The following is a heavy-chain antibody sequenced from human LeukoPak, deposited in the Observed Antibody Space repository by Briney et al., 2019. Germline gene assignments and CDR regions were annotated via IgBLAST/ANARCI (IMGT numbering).Heavy chain of an antibody. CDR3: ARLWFGELQRDY. V-gene: IGHV3-21*01. D-gene: IGHD3-10*01. Sequence: GGSLRLSCAASGFTFSSYSMNWARQAPGKGLEWVSSISSSSSYIYYADSVKGRFTISRDNAKNSLYLQMNSLSAEDTAVYYCARLWFGELQRDYWGQGTLVTVSS. CDR2: ISSSSSYI. CDR1: GFTFSSYS. J-gene: IGHJ4*02.